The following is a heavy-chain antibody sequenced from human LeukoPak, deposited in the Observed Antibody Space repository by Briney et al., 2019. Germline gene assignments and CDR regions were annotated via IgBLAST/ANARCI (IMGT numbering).Heavy chain of an antibody. D-gene: IGHD6-19*01. CDR2: ISGSGSPI. CDR3: ARVPYSSGWYNFDY. Sequence: GGSLRLXCAASGFTFSSFEMNWVRLAPGKGLEWVSYISGSGSPIYYADSVKGRFTISRDNAKNSLYLQMSSLRVEDTAVYYCARVPYSSGWYNFDYWGQGTLVTVSS. CDR1: GFTFSSFE. V-gene: IGHV3-48*03. J-gene: IGHJ4*02.